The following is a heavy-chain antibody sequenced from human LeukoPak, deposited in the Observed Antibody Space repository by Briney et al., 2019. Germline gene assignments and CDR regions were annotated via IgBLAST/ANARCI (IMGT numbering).Heavy chain of an antibody. D-gene: IGHD3-16*01. V-gene: IGHV3-23*01. CDR2: ISGNGVST. CDR1: GFTFTSCA. CDR3: AKDYESVGRGAIDY. Sequence: PGGSLSLSCAASGFTFTSCAMSWVRQAPGKGLEWVSGISGNGVSTYYADSVKGRFTITRDNSQNTVYLQMNSLRVEDTAVYYCAKDYESVGRGAIDYWGQGILVTVSS. J-gene: IGHJ4*02.